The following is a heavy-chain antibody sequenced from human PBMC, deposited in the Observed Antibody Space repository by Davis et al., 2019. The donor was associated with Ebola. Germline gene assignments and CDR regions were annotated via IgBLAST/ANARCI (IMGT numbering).Heavy chain of an antibody. CDR1: GFTFSSYA. V-gene: IGHV3-23*01. CDR3: AKDKRYFDWLLEGGFDY. CDR2: ISGSGGST. J-gene: IGHJ4*02. D-gene: IGHD3-9*01. Sequence: PGGSLRLSCAASGFTFSSYAMSWVRQAPGKGLEWVSAISGSGGSTYYADSVKGRFTISRDNSKNTLYLQMNSLRAEDTAVYYCAKDKRYFDWLLEGGFDYWGQGTLVTVSS.